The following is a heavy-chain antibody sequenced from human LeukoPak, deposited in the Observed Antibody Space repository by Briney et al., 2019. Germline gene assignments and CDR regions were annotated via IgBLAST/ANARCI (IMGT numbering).Heavy chain of an antibody. CDR3: AREGYYYGSGSYYKTNYFDY. CDR1: GFTFSSYT. J-gene: IGHJ4*02. D-gene: IGHD3-10*01. CDR2: ISSSSSYI. V-gene: IGHV3-21*01. Sequence: GGSLRLSCAASGFTFSSYTMNWVRQAPGKGLEWVSSISSSSSYIYYADSVKGRFTISRDNAKNPLYLQMNSLRAEDTAVYYCAREGYYYGSGSYYKTNYFDYWGQGTLVTVSS.